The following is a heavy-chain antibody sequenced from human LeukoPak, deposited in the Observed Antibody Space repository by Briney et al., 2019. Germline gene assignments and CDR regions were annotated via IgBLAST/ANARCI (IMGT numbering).Heavy chain of an antibody. D-gene: IGHD6-19*01. CDR2: IKQDGSAK. CDR1: GFTFSSHS. Sequence: GGSLRLSCAASGFTFSSHSMTWVRQAPGKGLEWVAYIKQDGSAKDYVDSVKGRFTISRDNSKNSLYLQMNSLRAEDTAVYYCARGGWSLDYWGQGTLVTVSS. V-gene: IGHV3-7*04. J-gene: IGHJ4*02. CDR3: ARGGWSLDY.